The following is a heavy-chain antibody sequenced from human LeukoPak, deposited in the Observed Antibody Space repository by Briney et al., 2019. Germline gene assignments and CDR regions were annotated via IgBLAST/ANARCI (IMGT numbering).Heavy chain of an antibody. V-gene: IGHV3-48*02. CDR2: ISSSSSTI. J-gene: IGHJ4*02. CDR3: ARERRSYCTNGVCYVLDY. Sequence: GGSLRLSCAASGFTFSSYSMNWVRQAPGKGLEWVSYISSSSSTIYYADSVKGRFTISRDNAKNSLYLQMNSLRDEDTAVYYCARERRSYCTNGVCYVLDYWGQGTLVTVSS. CDR1: GFTFSSYS. D-gene: IGHD2-8*01.